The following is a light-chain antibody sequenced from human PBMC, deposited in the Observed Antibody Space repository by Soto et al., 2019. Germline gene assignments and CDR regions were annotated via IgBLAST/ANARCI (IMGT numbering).Light chain of an antibody. CDR1: QSISMY. J-gene: IGKJ5*01. V-gene: IGKV1-39*01. CDR2: STS. CDR3: QQSSSSPIT. Sequence: DIQMTQSPSSLSASVGDRVIITCRASQSISMYLNWYQQKPGKAPKLLIYSTSSLQGGVPSRFSGSGFGTDFTLTINSLLPEDFATYYCQQSSSSPITFGQGTRLEIK.